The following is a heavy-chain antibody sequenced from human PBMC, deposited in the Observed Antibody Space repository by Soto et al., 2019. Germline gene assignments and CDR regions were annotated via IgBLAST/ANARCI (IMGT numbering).Heavy chain of an antibody. CDR3: ARVSIVVVTAIDAFDI. V-gene: IGHV1-2*02. CDR2: INPNSGGT. CDR1: GYTFTGYY. J-gene: IGHJ3*02. Sequence: QVQLVQSGAEVKKPGASVKVSCKASGYTFTGYYMHWVRQAPGQGLEWMRWINPNSGGTNYAQKFQGRVTMTRDTSISTAYMELSRLRSDDTAVYYCARVSIVVVTAIDAFDIWGQGTMVTVSS. D-gene: IGHD2-21*02.